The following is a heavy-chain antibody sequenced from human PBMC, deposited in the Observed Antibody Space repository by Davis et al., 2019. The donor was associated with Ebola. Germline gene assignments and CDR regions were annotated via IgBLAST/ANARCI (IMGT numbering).Heavy chain of an antibody. CDR3: AHMATITSGWFDP. V-gene: IGHV5-51*01. CDR1: GYSFNSYW. Sequence: GESLKISCKASGYSFNSYWIGWVRQMPGKGLEWMGHFHPGTSDLRYSPSFQGQIAISVDRSINTAYLQWSSLRASDTAIYYCAHMATITSGWFDPWGQGTLVTVSS. CDR2: FHPGTSDL. D-gene: IGHD5-24*01. J-gene: IGHJ5*02.